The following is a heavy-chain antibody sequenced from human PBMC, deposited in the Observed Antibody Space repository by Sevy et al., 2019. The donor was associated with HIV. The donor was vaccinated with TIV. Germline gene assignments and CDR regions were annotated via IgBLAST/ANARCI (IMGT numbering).Heavy chain of an antibody. CDR2: IKQDGSEK. Sequence: GGSLRLSCAASGFTFNSYWMNWVRQAPGKGLEWVANIKQDGSEKYYVDSVKGRFTISRDNSQNSLFLQMNTLRAEDTAVYYCAREGSPYDTYYYYYGMDVWGQWTTVTVSS. V-gene: IGHV3-7*01. CDR3: AREGSPYDTYYYYYGMDV. D-gene: IGHD5-12*01. J-gene: IGHJ6*02. CDR1: GFTFNSYW.